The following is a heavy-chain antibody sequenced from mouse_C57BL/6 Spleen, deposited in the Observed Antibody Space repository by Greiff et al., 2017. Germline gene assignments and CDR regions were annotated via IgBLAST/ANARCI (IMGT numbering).Heavy chain of an antibody. CDR2: IYPGSGNT. CDR3: AREANWGMDY. Sequence: QVQLQQSGPELVKPGASVKISCKASGYSFTSYYIRWVKQRPGQGLAWIGWIYPGSGNTKYNEKFKGKATLTADTSSSTAHMQLSSLTSEDSAVYYCAREANWGMDYWGQGTSVTVSS. D-gene: IGHD4-1*01. CDR1: GYSFTSYY. V-gene: IGHV1-66*01. J-gene: IGHJ4*01.